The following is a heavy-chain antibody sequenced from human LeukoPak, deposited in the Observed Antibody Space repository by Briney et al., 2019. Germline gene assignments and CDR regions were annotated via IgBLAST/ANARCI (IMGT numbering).Heavy chain of an antibody. CDR3: ARHWDCSGGSCYSSPGDWFDP. D-gene: IGHD2-15*01. J-gene: IGHJ5*02. V-gene: IGHV4-59*08. Sequence: PSETLSLTCTVSGGSISSYSWNWIRQPPGNGLEWIGRIYGGNTNYNPSLMSRVTISVDTSKNQFSLKLSSVTAADTAVYYCARHWDCSGGSCYSSPGDWFDPWGQGTLVTVSS. CDR1: GGSISSYS. CDR2: IYGGNT.